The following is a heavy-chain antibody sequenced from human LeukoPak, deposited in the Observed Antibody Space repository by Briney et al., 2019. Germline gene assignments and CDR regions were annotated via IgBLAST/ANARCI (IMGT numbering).Heavy chain of an antibody. D-gene: IGHD1-1*01. Sequence: PGGSLRLSCEASGLTFSSYDMNWVRQAPGKGLEWVSYISSSGNLIHYADSVKGRFTFSRDNARNSLYLQMNSLGADDTAIYYCAREGGWNDFDYWGQGTLVTVSS. CDR1: GLTFSSYD. CDR2: ISSSGNLI. CDR3: AREGGWNDFDY. V-gene: IGHV3-48*03. J-gene: IGHJ4*02.